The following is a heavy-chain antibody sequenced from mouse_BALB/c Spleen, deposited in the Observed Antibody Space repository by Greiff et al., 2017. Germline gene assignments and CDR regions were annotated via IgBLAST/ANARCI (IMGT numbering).Heavy chain of an antibody. Sequence: QVQLQQSGAELAKPGASVKMSCKASGYTFTSYWMHWVKQRPGQGLEWIGYINPSTGYTEYNQKFKDKATLTADKSSSTAYMQLSSLTSEDSAVYYCARREDYGNYENWGQGTTLTVSS. D-gene: IGHD2-1*01. CDR2: INPSTGYT. V-gene: IGHV1-7*01. CDR3: ARREDYGNYEN. CDR1: GYTFTSYW. J-gene: IGHJ2*01.